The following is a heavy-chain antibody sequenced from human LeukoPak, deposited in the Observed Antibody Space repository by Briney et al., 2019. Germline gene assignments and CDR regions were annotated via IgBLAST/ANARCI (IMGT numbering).Heavy chain of an antibody. D-gene: IGHD3-22*01. Sequence: GGSLRLSCAASGFTFNTFNMNWVRQAPGKGLEWVAGVSGSGGSTNYADSVTGRFTISRDNPRNTLYLQMNSLRAEDTAVYAKRGVVIRVILVGFHKEAYYFDSWGQGALVTVSS. CDR1: GFTFNTFN. V-gene: IGHV3-23*01. CDR3: RGVVIRVILVGFHKEAYYFDS. J-gene: IGHJ4*02. CDR2: VSGSGGST.